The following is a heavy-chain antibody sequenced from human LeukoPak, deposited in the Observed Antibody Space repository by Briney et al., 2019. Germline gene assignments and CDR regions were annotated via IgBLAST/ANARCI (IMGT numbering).Heavy chain of an antibody. CDR3: ANHYDSSGYPTDYFDY. CDR2: ISGSGGST. J-gene: IGHJ4*02. V-gene: IGHV3-23*01. Sequence: GGSLRLSCAASGFTFSSYAMSWVHQAPGKGLEWVSAISGSGGSTYYADSVKGRFTISRDNSKNTLYLQMNSLRAEDTAVYYCANHYDSSGYPTDYFDYWGQGTLVTVSS. D-gene: IGHD3-22*01. CDR1: GFTFSSYA.